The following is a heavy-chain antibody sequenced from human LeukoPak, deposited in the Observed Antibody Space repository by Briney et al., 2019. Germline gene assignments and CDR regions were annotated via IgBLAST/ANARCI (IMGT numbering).Heavy chain of an antibody. Sequence: PGGSLRLSCEASGFTFSIYAMTWVRQAPGKGLEWVSTFTNHHTTYYTDSVKGRFTISRDNSKNTLYLQMDSVRPEDTAVYYCAKESYDILTGYRTNWFDPWGQGTLVTVSS. CDR3: AKESYDILTGYRTNWFDP. V-gene: IGHV3-23*01. CDR1: GFTFSIYA. CDR2: FTNHHTT. J-gene: IGHJ5*02. D-gene: IGHD3-9*01.